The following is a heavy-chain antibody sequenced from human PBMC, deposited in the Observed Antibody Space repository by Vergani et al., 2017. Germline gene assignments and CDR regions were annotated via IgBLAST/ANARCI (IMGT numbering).Heavy chain of an antibody. D-gene: IGHD3-9*01. V-gene: IGHV3-23*01. CDR3: AKETYDLLTGYRLRREYYFNH. Sequence: VQLLESGGGVVQLGGSLRLSCAASGFTFSSHGMNWVRQAPGKGLEWVSGITFNGEKTYYLDSVKGRFTVSRDNSKNTLYLQMDGLRAEDTAVYYCAKETYDLLTGYRLRREYYFNHWGQGILVTVSS. J-gene: IGHJ4*02. CDR1: GFTFSSHG. CDR2: ITFNGEKT.